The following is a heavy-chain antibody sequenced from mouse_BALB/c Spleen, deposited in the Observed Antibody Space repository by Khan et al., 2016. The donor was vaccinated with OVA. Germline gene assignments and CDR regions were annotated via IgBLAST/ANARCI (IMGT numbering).Heavy chain of an antibody. D-gene: IGHD2-14*01. J-gene: IGHJ3*01. V-gene: IGHV1-4*01. CDR1: GYTFTSYT. Sequence: QVQLKESGAELARPGDSVKMSCKASGYTFTSYTIHWIQLRPGQGLEWIGYINPSNGYTNYNQKFKDKATLTADKSSTTAYMQLSSLTSDDSAVYYCVRDVAYHRNDGWFAYWGQGTLVTVAA. CDR2: INPSNGYT. CDR3: VRDVAYHRNDGWFAY.